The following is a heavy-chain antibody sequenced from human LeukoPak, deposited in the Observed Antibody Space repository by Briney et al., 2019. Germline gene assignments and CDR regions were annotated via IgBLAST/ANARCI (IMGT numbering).Heavy chain of an antibody. J-gene: IGHJ5*02. D-gene: IGHD6-19*01. V-gene: IGHV4-4*07. Sequence: KPSETLSLTCTVSGGSISSYYWSWIRQPAGKGLEWIGRIYTSGSTNYNPSLKSRVTMSVDTSKNQFSLKLSSVTAADTAMYFCATTIAVAGTAHWLDPWGQGTLVTVSS. CDR2: IYTSGST. CDR1: GGSISSYY. CDR3: ATTIAVAGTAHWLDP.